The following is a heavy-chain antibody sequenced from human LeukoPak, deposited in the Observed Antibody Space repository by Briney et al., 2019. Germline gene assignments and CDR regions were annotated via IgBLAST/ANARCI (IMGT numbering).Heavy chain of an antibody. V-gene: IGHV4-39*01. CDR1: GGSISSSSYY. CDR2: IYYSGST. J-gene: IGHJ4*02. Sequence: PSETLSLTCTVSGGSISSSSYYWGWIRQPPGKGLEWIRSIYYSGSTYYNPSLKSRVTISVDTSKNQFSLKLSSVTAADTAVYYCASTGYSSSPPDYWGQGTLVTVSS. D-gene: IGHD6-13*01. CDR3: ASTGYSSSPPDY.